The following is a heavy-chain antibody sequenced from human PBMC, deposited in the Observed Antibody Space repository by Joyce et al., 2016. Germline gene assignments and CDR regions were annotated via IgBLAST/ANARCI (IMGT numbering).Heavy chain of an antibody. Sequence: EVQLVESGGGLVKPGGSLRISCAASGFTLSTASMGWFRRAPGKGREWVSAISSDSTYIFYADSVKGRFTVSRDNAKNSLYLQMNSLRAEDTAVFFCARGGIVYDYSMDLWGQGPRSPSP. CDR1: GFTLSTAS. CDR2: ISSDSTYI. V-gene: IGHV3-21*02. J-gene: IGHJ6*02. CDR3: ARGGIVYDYSMDL. D-gene: IGHD3-22*01.